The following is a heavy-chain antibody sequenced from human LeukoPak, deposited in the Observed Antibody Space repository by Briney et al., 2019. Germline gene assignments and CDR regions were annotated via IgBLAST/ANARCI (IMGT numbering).Heavy chain of an antibody. CDR3: AKDHSYCSSTSCYPGDAFDI. CDR2: IRADGSST. CDR1: GFTFSSYS. D-gene: IGHD2-2*01. V-gene: IGHV3-23*01. Sequence: GGSLRLSCAASGFTFSSYSMNWVRQAPGKGLVWVSHIRADGSSTYYADSVKGRFTISRDNSKNTLYLQMNSLRAEDTAVYYCAKDHSYCSSTSCYPGDAFDIWGQGTMVTVSS. J-gene: IGHJ3*02.